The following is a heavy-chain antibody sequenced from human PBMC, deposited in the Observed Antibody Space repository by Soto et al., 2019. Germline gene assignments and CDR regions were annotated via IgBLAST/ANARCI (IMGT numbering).Heavy chain of an antibody. CDR1: GYTFTSYG. CDR2: ISAYNGNT. J-gene: IGHJ5*02. Sequence: GASVKVSCKASGYTFTSYGISWVRQAPGQGLEWMGWISAYNGNTNYAQKLQGRVTMTTDTSTSTAYKELRSLRSDDTAVYYCARGLSNWNIYNWFDPWGQGTLVTVSS. V-gene: IGHV1-18*01. D-gene: IGHD1-1*01. CDR3: ARGLSNWNIYNWFDP.